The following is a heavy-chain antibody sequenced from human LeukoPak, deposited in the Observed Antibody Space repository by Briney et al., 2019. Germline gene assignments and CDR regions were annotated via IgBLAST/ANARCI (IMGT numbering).Heavy chain of an antibody. D-gene: IGHD5-24*01. CDR3: ARDSLATRTPFDY. V-gene: IGHV4-61*02. CDR1: GCAISSGGYY. Sequence: PSEALSLTCTVSGCAISSGGYYWSWIRQRAGDGLEWSGRIYTSGSTNYNPSLKSRVTISVDTSKNQFSLKLSSVTAADTAVYYCARDSLATRTPFDYWGQGTLVTVSS. CDR2: IYTSGST. J-gene: IGHJ4*02.